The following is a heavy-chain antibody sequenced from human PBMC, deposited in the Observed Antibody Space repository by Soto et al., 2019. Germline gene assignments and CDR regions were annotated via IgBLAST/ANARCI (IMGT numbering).Heavy chain of an antibody. Sequence: QLQLQESGPGLVKPSETLSLTCTVSGGSISSSSYYWGWIRQPPGKGLEWIGSIYYSGSTYYNPSRTTPDTISVDTSKNQFSLKLSSVTAADTAVYYCASLTYYYDSSALFDYWGQGTLVTVSS. D-gene: IGHD3-22*01. J-gene: IGHJ4*02. CDR1: GGSISSSSYY. CDR3: ASLTYYYDSSALFDY. CDR2: IYYSGST. V-gene: IGHV4-39*01.